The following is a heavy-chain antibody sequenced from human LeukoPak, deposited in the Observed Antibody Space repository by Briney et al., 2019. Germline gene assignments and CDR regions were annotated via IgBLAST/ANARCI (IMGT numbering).Heavy chain of an antibody. V-gene: IGHV3-20*04. D-gene: IGHD1-1*01. CDR2: INWNGGST. CDR3: AREMNDRELDFYYGMDV. J-gene: IGHJ6*02. Sequence: GGSLRLSCAASGFTFDDYGMSWVRQAPGKGLEWVSGINWNGGSTGYADSVTGRFTISRDNANNLLYVQMNSLRAEDTAVYFCAREMNDRELDFYYGMDVWGQGTTVTVSS. CDR1: GFTFDDYG.